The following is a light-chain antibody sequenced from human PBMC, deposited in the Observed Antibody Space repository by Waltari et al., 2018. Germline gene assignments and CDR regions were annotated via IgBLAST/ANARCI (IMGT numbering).Light chain of an antibody. V-gene: IGKV1-6*01. J-gene: IGKJ1*01. Sequence: AIQMTQSPSSLSASVGDRVTITCRASQGIGSELGWYQQIPGKAPKLLIYAASTLQSGVPLRFSDSGSGTDFTLTISSLQPADFATYYCLQDRNYPRTFGQGTKVEIK. CDR1: QGIGSE. CDR2: AAS. CDR3: LQDRNYPRT.